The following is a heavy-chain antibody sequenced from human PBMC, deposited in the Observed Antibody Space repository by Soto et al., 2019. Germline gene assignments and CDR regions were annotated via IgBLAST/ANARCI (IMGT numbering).Heavy chain of an antibody. D-gene: IGHD3-10*01. CDR1: GFTFSSYA. CDR3: AKDRYYYGSGSYWILYYFDY. Sequence: GGSLRLSCAASGFTFSSYAMSWVRQAPGKGLEWVSAISGSGGSTYYADSVKGRFTISRDNSKNTLYLQMNSLRAEDTAVYYCAKDRYYYGSGSYWILYYFDYWGQGTLVTVSS. CDR2: ISGSGGST. J-gene: IGHJ4*02. V-gene: IGHV3-23*01.